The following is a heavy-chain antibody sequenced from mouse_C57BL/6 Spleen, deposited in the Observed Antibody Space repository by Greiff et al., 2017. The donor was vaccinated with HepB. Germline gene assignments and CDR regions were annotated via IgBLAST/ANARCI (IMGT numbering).Heavy chain of an antibody. J-gene: IGHJ2*01. CDR1: GYAFSSSW. Sequence: VKLMESGPELVKPGASVKISCKASGYAFSSSWMNWVKQRPGKGLEWIGRIYPGDGDTNYNGKFKGKATLTADKSSSTAYMQLSSLTSEDSAVYFCALYYDGSSYYCDDWGQGTTLTVAS. CDR2: IYPGDGDT. CDR3: ALYYDGSSYYCDD. D-gene: IGHD1-1*01. V-gene: IGHV1-82*01.